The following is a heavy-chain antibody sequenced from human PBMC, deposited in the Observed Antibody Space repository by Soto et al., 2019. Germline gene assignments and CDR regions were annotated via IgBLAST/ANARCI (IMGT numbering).Heavy chain of an antibody. CDR3: ARLGGSYAVPHFDY. CDR1: GGSIGSYY. V-gene: IGHV4-59*01. J-gene: IGHJ4*02. Sequence: PSETLSLTCTVSGGSIGSYYWSWIRQPPEKGLEWIGYIYYSGSINYNPSLKSRVTITVDTSKNQFSLKLSSVTAADTAVYYCARLGGSYAVPHFDYWGQGTLVTVSS. D-gene: IGHD1-26*01. CDR2: IYYSGSI.